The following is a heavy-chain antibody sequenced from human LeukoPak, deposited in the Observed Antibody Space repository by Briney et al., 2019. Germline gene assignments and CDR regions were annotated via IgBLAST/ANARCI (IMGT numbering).Heavy chain of an antibody. CDR1: GGSISSSSYY. CDR2: IYYSGST. Sequence: SETLSLTCTASGGSISSSSYYWGWIRQPPGKGLEWIGSIYYSGSTYYNPPLKSRVTISVDTSKNQFSLKLSSVTAADTAVYYCASIANHDFWRYYFDYWGQGTLVTVSS. J-gene: IGHJ4*02. V-gene: IGHV4-39*01. D-gene: IGHD3-3*01. CDR3: ASIANHDFWRYYFDY.